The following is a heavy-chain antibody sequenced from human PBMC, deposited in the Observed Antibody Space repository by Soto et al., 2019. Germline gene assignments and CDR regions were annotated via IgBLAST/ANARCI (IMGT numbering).Heavy chain of an antibody. D-gene: IGHD2-21*02. CDR2: ISYDGSNK. J-gene: IGHJ4*02. CDR1: GFTFSSYG. V-gene: IGHV3-30*18. CDR3: AKSDTADY. Sequence: QPGGSLRLSCAASGFTFSSYGMHWVRQAPGKGLEWVAVISYDGSNKYYADSVKGRFTISRDNSKNTLYLKMNSLRAEDTAVYYCAKSDTADYWGQGTLVTVSS.